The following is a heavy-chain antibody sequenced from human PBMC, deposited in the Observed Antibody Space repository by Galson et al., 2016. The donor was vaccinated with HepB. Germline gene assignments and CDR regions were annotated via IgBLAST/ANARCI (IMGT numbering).Heavy chain of an antibody. CDR1: GGTFSSYS. CDR3: ARDEGSGPNFEY. J-gene: IGHJ4*02. D-gene: IGHD1-26*01. V-gene: IGHV1-69*13. Sequence: SVKVSCKASGGTFSSYSISWVRQAPGQGPEWMGKIIPTFGTANYAQRFQGKLTFTADAPTSTVYMDLNSLTYEDTAVYYCARDEGSGPNFEYWGQGTLVTVSS. CDR2: IIPTFGTA.